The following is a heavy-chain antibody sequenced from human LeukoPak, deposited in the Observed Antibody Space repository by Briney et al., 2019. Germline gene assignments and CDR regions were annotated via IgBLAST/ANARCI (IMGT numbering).Heavy chain of an antibody. CDR1: GFTFSSHG. CDR2: ISGSGGST. CDR3: AKGRSSGYYHPYFDY. Sequence: GGSLRLSCAASGFTFSSHGMSWVRQAPGKGLEWVSAISGSGGSTYYADSVKGRFTISRDNSKNTLYLQMNSLRAEDTAVYYCAKGRSSGYYHPYFDYWGQGTLVAVSS. D-gene: IGHD3-22*01. J-gene: IGHJ4*02. V-gene: IGHV3-23*01.